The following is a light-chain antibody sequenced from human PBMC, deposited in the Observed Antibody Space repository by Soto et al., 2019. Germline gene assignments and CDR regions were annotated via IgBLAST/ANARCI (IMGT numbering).Light chain of an antibody. CDR1: QTINSK. CDR2: DGY. V-gene: IGKV1-5*01. Sequence: DIQMTQSPSTLSASVGDRVTITCRASQTINSKLAWYQKKPGQAPKLLIFDGYNLESGVPSRFSGSGSGTEFTLSIGSLQPDYFATYYCQQYETYFRYTFGQGTKLDIK. J-gene: IGKJ2*01. CDR3: QQYETYFRYT.